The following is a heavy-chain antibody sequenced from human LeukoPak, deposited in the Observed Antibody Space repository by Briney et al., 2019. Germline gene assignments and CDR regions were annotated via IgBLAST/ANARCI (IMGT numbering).Heavy chain of an antibody. Sequence: GGSLRLSCAASGFTFSSYSMNWVRQAPGKGLEWVSSISGRSIYIHYADSVKGRFTISRDNAKNSVYLQLNSLRVEDTAVYYCVREQLYSNYYFDFWGQGALVTVSS. D-gene: IGHD4-11*01. CDR2: ISGRSIYI. CDR1: GFTFSSYS. CDR3: VREQLYSNYYFDF. V-gene: IGHV3-21*06. J-gene: IGHJ4*02.